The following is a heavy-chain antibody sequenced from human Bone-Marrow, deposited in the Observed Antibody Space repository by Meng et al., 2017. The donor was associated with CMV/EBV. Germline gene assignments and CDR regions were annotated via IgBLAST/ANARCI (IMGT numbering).Heavy chain of an antibody. CDR2: ISGST. CDR3: AKDYCTSDRCYMRGFAS. V-gene: IGHV3-23*01. J-gene: IGHJ4*02. CDR1: GFTFSNYA. Sequence: GESLKISCVASGFTFSNYAMTWVRQVPGKGLEWVSGISGSTYYADSAKGRFTIWRDNSKNTLFLQMNSLGAEDTALYYCAKDYCTSDRCYMRGFASWGQGTLVTVSS. D-gene: IGHD2-2*02.